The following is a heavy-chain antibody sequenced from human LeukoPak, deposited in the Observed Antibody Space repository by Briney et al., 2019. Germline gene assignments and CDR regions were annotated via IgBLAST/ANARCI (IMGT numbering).Heavy chain of an antibody. D-gene: IGHD1-26*01. CDR3: AREITAGSYYFDS. Sequence: PSETLSLTCTVSGGSISSSSYYWGWIRQPPGKGLEWIGSIYYSGSTYYNPSLKSRVTMSLDTSKNQFSLKVTSVTAADTAVYYCAREITAGSYYFDSWGQGTLVTVSS. J-gene: IGHJ4*02. CDR2: IYYSGST. CDR1: GGSISSSSYY. V-gene: IGHV4-39*07.